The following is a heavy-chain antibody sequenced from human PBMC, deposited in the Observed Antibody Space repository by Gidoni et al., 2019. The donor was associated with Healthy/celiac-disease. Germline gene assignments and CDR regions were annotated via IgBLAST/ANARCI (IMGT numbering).Heavy chain of an antibody. CDR2: ISGSGGST. CDR3: AKGGSIIGYGDFSFDY. Sequence: EVQLLESGGGLVQPGGSLRLSCAASGFTFSSYAMSWVRQAPGKGLEWVSAISGSGGSTYYADSVKGRFTIYRDNSKNTLYLQMNSLRAEDTAVYYCAKGGSIIGYGDFSFDYWGQGTLVTVSS. V-gene: IGHV3-23*01. CDR1: GFTFSSYA. J-gene: IGHJ4*02. D-gene: IGHD4-17*01.